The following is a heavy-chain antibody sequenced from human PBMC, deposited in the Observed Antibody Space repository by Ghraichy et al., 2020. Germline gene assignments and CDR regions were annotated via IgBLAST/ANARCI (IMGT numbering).Heavy chain of an antibody. V-gene: IGHV3-48*03. CDR1: GFTFRSYE. D-gene: IGHD4-23*01. CDR3: AREGGSYGSNSFFDF. J-gene: IGHJ4*02. CDR2: ISTSGSTI. Sequence: GGSLRLSCAASGFTFRSYEVNWVRQAPGKGLEWVSYISTSGSTIYYTDSVKGRFTISRDNAKNSLYLQMNSLRAEDTAVYYCAREGGSYGSNSFFDFWGQGTLVTVSS.